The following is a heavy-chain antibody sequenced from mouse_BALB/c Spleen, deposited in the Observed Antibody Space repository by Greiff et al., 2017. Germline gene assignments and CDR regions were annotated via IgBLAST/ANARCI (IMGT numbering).Heavy chain of an antibody. CDR2: IDPENGDT. Sequence: DVQLQESGAELVRSGASVKLSCTASGFNIKDYYMHWVKQRPEQGLEWIGWIDPENGDTEYAPKFQGKATMTADTSSNTAYLQLSSLTSEDTAVYYCNAYRAKGDYAMDYWGQGTSVTVSS. D-gene: IGHD2-14*01. CDR3: NAYRAKGDYAMDY. CDR1: GFNIKDYY. J-gene: IGHJ4*01. V-gene: IGHV14-4*02.